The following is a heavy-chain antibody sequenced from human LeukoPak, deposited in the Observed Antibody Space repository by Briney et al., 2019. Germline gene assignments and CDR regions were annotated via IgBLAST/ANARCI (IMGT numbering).Heavy chain of an antibody. Sequence: SETLSLTCTVSGGSITNYYWSWIRQPPGKGLEWIGEINHSGSTNYNPSLKSRVTISVDTSKNQFSLKLSSVTAADTAVYYCARLLSNGYYRTFDYWGQGTLVTVSS. CDR1: GGSITNYY. V-gene: IGHV4-34*01. D-gene: IGHD3-22*01. CDR3: ARLLSNGYYRTFDY. J-gene: IGHJ4*02. CDR2: INHSGST.